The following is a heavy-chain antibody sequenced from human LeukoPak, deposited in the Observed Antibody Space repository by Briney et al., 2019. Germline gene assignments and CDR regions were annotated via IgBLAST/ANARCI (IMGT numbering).Heavy chain of an antibody. J-gene: IGHJ4*02. CDR2: IIPILGIA. CDR1: GGTFSSYA. Sequence: SVKVSCKASGGTFSSYAISWVRQAPGQGLEWMRRIIPILGIANYAQKFQGRVTITAAKSTSTAYMELSSLRSEDTAVYYCARLTYYDFWSGFLPDYWGQGTLVTVSS. D-gene: IGHD3-3*01. CDR3: ARLTYYDFWSGFLPDY. V-gene: IGHV1-69*04.